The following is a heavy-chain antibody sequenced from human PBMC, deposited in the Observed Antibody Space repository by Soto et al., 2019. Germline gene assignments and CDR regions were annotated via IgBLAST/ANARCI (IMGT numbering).Heavy chain of an antibody. J-gene: IGHJ4*02. CDR2: ISSSSSYI. Sequence: GGSLRLSCAASGFTFSSYSMNWVRQAPGKGLEWVSSISSSSSYIYYADSVKGRFTISRGNAKNSLYLQMNSLRAEDTAVYYCARDSEGSGIPKLPFDYWGQRALVTLSS. CDR3: ARDSEGSGIPKLPFDY. D-gene: IGHD3-10*01. CDR1: GFTFSSYS. V-gene: IGHV3-21*01.